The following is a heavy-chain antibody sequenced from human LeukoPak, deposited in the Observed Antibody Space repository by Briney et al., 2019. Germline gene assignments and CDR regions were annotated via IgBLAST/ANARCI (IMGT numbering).Heavy chain of an antibody. CDR3: ARGWEYQLLLRGRGWFDP. D-gene: IGHD2-2*01. Sequence: GASVKVSCKASGYTFTGYYMHWERQAPGQGLEWMGWINPNSGGTNYAQKFQGRVTMTRDTSISTAYMELSRLRSDDTAVYYCARGWEYQLLLRGRGWFDPWGQGTLVTVSS. CDR1: GYTFTGYY. CDR2: INPNSGGT. J-gene: IGHJ5*02. V-gene: IGHV1-2*02.